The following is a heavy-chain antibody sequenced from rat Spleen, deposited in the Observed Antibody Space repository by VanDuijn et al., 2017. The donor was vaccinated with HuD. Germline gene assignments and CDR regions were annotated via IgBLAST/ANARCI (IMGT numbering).Heavy chain of an antibody. D-gene: IGHD1-10*01. CDR2: ISTSGSRT. CDR3: ARLREVGNNYPYVMDA. J-gene: IGHJ4*01. V-gene: IGHV5-46*01. Sequence: VQPGRSLKLSCAASGFTFSSFAMASVRQAPKKGLEWVATISTSGSRTYYPDSVKGRFTISRDNAKSSLYLQMNSLKSEDTATYYCARLREVGNNYPYVMDAWGQGASVTVSS. CDR1: GFTFSSFA.